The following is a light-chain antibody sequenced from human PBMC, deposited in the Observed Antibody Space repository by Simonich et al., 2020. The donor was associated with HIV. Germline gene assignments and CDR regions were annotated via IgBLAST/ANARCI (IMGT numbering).Light chain of an antibody. Sequence: SYELTQPPSVSVSPGQTARITCSGAALPTKYAYWYQQKSGQAPVLVIYEDSKRPSGIPERFSGSSSGTMGTLTISGAQVEDEADYYCYSIDSSGNFAVFGGGTQLTVL. V-gene: IGLV3-10*01. J-gene: IGLJ7*01. CDR2: EDS. CDR3: YSIDSSGNFAV. CDR1: ALPTKY.